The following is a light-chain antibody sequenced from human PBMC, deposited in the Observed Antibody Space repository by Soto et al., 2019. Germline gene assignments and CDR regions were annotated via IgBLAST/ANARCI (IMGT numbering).Light chain of an antibody. J-gene: IGKJ3*01. Sequence: EIVLTQSPGTLSLSPGERATLSCRASQSVNNNYLSWYQQKPGQHPRLLIYGASSRAIGIPDRFSGGWSGTDFTLTISRLEPEDFEVYYCQQDGSSSTFDPGTKVYIK. CDR2: GAS. CDR3: QQDGSSST. V-gene: IGKV3-20*01. CDR1: QSVNNNY.